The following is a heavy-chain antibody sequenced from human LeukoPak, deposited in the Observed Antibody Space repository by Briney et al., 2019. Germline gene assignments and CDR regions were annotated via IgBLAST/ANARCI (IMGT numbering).Heavy chain of an antibody. CDR2: VDPENGET. CDR1: GYTFLDYY. V-gene: IGHV1-69-2*01. J-gene: IGHJ4*02. CDR3: ATAVPYD. Sequence: ASVKISCKASGYTFLDYYIQWVKQTPGKGLEWMGRVDPENGETIYAEKFQSRVTINVDTSIDTAYLEMANLRSEDTAVYYCATAVPYDWGQGTLVIVSS. D-gene: IGHD6-19*01.